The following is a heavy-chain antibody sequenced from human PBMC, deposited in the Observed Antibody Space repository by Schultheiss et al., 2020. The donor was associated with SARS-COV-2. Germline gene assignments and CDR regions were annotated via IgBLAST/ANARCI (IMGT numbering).Heavy chain of an antibody. J-gene: IGHJ5*02. V-gene: IGHV3-53*01. CDR3: ARDSGYSSSWYGPDNWFDA. Sequence: GGSLRLSCAASGFTVSSNYMSWVRQAPGKGLEWVSVIYSGGSTYYADSVKGRFTISRDNSKNTLYLQMNSLRAEDTAVYYCARDSGYSSSWYGPDNWFDAWGQGTLVTVSS. D-gene: IGHD6-13*01. CDR1: GFTVSSNY. CDR2: IYSGGST.